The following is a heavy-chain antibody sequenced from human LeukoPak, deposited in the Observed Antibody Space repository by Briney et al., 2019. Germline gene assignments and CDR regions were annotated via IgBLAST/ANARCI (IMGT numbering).Heavy chain of an antibody. V-gene: IGHV3-21*01. J-gene: IGHJ6*02. Sequence: PGGSLRLSCAASGFTFSSYSMNWVRQAPGKGLEWVSSISSSSSYIYYADSVKGRFTISRDNAKNSLYLQMNSLRAEDTAVYYCARDLVDSSYYYGSGSYHGMDVWGQGTTVTVSS. D-gene: IGHD3-10*01. CDR1: GFTFSSYS. CDR2: ISSSSSYI. CDR3: ARDLVDSSYYYGSGSYHGMDV.